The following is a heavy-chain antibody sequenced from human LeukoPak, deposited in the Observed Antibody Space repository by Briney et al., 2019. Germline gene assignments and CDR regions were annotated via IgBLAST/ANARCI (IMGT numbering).Heavy chain of an antibody. CDR1: GFTFSSYG. J-gene: IGHJ4*02. CDR3: AKAFGGNSGEFDY. V-gene: IGHV3-30*18. D-gene: IGHD4-23*01. CDR2: ISYDGSNK. Sequence: GGSLRLSCAASGFTFSSYGMHWVRQAPGKGLEWVAVISYDGSNKYYADSVKGRFTISRDNSKNTLYLQMNSLRAEDTAVYYCAKAFGGNSGEFDYWGQGTLVTVSS.